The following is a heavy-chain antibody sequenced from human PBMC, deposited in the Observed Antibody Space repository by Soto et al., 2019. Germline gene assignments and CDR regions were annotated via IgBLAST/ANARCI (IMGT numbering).Heavy chain of an antibody. CDR2: IDWDDDK. CDR1: GGSISSYY. Sequence: TLSLTCTVSGGSISSYYWSWIRQPPGKALEWLARIDWDDDKYYSTSLKTRLTISKDTSKNQVVLTMTNMDPVDTATYYCARENSGSYGGFDEWGQGTLVTGSS. CDR3: ARENSGSYGGFDE. J-gene: IGHJ4*02. D-gene: IGHD1-26*01. V-gene: IGHV2-70*11.